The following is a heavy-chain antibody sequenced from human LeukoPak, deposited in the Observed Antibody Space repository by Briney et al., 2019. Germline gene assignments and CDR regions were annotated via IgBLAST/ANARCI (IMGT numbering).Heavy chain of an antibody. J-gene: IGHJ6*02. CDR2: IYYSGTT. Sequence: SETLSLTCNVSGGSISSGDYFWSWIRQPPGKGLEWIGCIYYSGTTYYNPSLKSRVTMSVDTSKNQFSLKLSSVTAADTAVYYCARDHCTSSGCYEYYYYGMDVWGQGTTVTVSS. CDR3: ARDHCTSSGCYEYYYYGMDV. CDR1: GGSISSGDYF. D-gene: IGHD2-2*01. V-gene: IGHV4-30-4*01.